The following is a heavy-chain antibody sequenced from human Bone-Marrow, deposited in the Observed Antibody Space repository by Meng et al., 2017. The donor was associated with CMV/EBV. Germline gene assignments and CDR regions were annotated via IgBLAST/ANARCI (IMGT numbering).Heavy chain of an antibody. J-gene: IGHJ4*02. V-gene: IGHV4-59*08. D-gene: IGHD2-21*01. CDR2: IYYSGST. CDR1: GGSISSYY. Sequence: GSLRLSCTVSGGSISSYYWSWIRQPPGKGLEWIGYIYYSGSTNYNPSLKSRVTISVDTSKNQSSLKLSSVTAADTAVYYCARFNCGGDCYLFDYWGQGTLVTVSS. CDR3: ARFNCGGDCYLFDY.